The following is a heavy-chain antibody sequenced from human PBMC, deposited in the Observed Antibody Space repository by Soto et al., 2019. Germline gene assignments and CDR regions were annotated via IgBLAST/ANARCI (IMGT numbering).Heavy chain of an antibody. CDR1: GFTVSSNY. V-gene: IGHV3-66*01. CDR2: VYIGGNT. Sequence: EVQLVESGGGLVQPGGSLRLSCAASGFTVSSNYMSWVRQAPGKGLEWVSGVYIGGNTYSAESVEDRCTISRDNFKYMLYLQMTRLRAEDTAVYYCAGFVGGGFDYWGQGTLVTVSS. CDR3: AGFVGGGFDY. J-gene: IGHJ4*02. D-gene: IGHD3-16*01.